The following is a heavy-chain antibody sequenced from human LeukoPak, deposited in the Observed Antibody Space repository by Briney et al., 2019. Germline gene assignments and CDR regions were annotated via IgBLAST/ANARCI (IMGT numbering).Heavy chain of an antibody. D-gene: IGHD6-19*01. CDR3: VRDLGISGWYAPPLGYFDS. V-gene: IGHV1-2*02. Sequence: ASVKVSCKASGYTFSAYCMHWVRQAPGQGLEWMGWINPKSGDTNYAQQFQDRVTMTRDTSISSTYMELSRLKSDDTAVYYCVRDLGISGWYAPPLGYFDSWGQGTLVTVSS. CDR1: GYTFSAYC. CDR2: INPKSGDT. J-gene: IGHJ4*02.